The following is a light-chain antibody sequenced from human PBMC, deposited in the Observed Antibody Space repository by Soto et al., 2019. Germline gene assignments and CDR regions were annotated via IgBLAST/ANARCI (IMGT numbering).Light chain of an antibody. V-gene: IGKV3-11*01. CDR1: QNIRTS. CDR3: QQRSNS. Sequence: EIVLTQSPATLSLSPGERATLSCRASQNIRTSLAWYQQRPGQAPRLLIYDASHRATGIPVRFSGSGSGTDFTLTIADLEPEDFVVYYCQQRSNSFGQGTKLEIK. CDR2: DAS. J-gene: IGKJ2*03.